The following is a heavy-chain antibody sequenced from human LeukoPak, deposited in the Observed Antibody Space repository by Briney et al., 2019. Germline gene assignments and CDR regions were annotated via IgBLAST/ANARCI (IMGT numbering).Heavy chain of an antibody. CDR2: GSESGGT. CDR3: AKNGQSGFSFDP. V-gene: IGHV4-34*01. D-gene: IGHD3-3*01. J-gene: IGHJ5*02. Sequence: SETLSLTCTVSGGSISTYYWSWIRQPPGKGLEWIGEGSESGGTKFNPSLKSRVTISADTSKNQFSLKLNSVTAADTAVYYCAKNGQSGFSFDPWGQGTLVTVSS. CDR1: GGSISTYY.